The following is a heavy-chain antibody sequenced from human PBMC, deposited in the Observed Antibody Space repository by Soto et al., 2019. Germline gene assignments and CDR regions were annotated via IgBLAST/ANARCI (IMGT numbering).Heavy chain of an antibody. D-gene: IGHD3-10*01. CDR2: IDHSGTI. CDR3: ARGGPGYFGSGSYYPR. V-gene: IGHV4-34*01. Sequence: WTWIRQPPGKGLEWIGEIDHSGTINYNPSLKSRVTISVDTSKNQFSLKVNSVTAADTAVYYCARGGPGYFGSGSYYPRWGQGTLVTVSS. J-gene: IGHJ4*02.